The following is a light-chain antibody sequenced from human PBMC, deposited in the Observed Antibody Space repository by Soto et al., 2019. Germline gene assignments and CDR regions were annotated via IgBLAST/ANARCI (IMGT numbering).Light chain of an antibody. Sequence: EVVLTQSPATLSLSPGERATLSFRASQSVTTYLAWYQQKPGQAPRLVIYDASTTATGIPARFSGPGSATDLSLTISSLEPEDFLFYLCQHRSNRPHEFTFRGGTQV. CDR3: QHRSNRPHEFT. J-gene: IGKJ4*01. V-gene: IGKV3-11*01. CDR2: DAS. CDR1: QSVTTY.